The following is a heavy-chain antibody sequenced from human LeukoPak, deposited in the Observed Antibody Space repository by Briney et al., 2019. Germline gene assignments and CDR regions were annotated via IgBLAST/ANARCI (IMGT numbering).Heavy chain of an antibody. CDR1: GGSISSYY. CDR3: ARGYWGAAMASDY. D-gene: IGHD5-18*01. Sequence: SETLSLTCTISGGSISSYYWSWIRQPPGKGLEWIGYIYYRGNTNYNPSLKSRVTISVDTSKNQFSLKLSSVTAADTAVYYCARGYWGAAMASDYWGQGTRVTVSS. J-gene: IGHJ4*02. V-gene: IGHV4-59*01. CDR2: IYYRGNT.